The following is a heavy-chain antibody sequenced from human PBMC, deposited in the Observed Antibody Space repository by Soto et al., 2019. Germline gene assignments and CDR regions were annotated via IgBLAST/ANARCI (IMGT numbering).Heavy chain of an antibody. CDR2: ISAYNGNT. CDR3: ARDLTSVYNCNYFDY. V-gene: IGHV1-18*01. D-gene: IGHD1-20*01. J-gene: IGHJ4*02. CDR1: GYTFTSYG. Sequence: ASVKVSCKASGYTFTSYGISWVRQAPGQGLEWMGWISAYNGNTNYAQKLQGRVTMTTDTSTSTAYMELRSLRSDDTAVYYCARDLTSVYNCNYFDYWGQGTLVTVSS.